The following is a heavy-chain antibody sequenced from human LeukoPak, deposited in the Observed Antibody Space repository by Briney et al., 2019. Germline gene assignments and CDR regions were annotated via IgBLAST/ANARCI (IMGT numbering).Heavy chain of an antibody. CDR3: ARAEGYCSGGSCYRFSFQH. CDR1: GFTFSSYG. Sequence: GGSLRLSCAASGFTFSSYGMHWVRQAPGKGLEWVAFIRYDGSNKYYADSVKGRFTISRDNSKNTLYLQMNSLRAEDTAVYYCARAEGYCSGGSCYRFSFQHWGQGTLVTVSS. D-gene: IGHD2-15*01. CDR2: IRYDGSNK. J-gene: IGHJ1*01. V-gene: IGHV3-30*02.